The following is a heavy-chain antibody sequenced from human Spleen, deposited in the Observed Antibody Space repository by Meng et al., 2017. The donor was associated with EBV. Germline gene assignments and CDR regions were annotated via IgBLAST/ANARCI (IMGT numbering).Heavy chain of an antibody. CDR2: IPSGGGNI. CDR1: GFTFSDYG. D-gene: IGHD1-14*01. Sequence: QVQLVESGXGVVQPXRSLRLSCAASGFTFSDYGMFWVRQAPGKGPEWVAIIPSGGGNIYYADSVKGRFTISRDNSKKTLFLQMNSLRGEDTAVYYCARDLSGRFDPWGQGTLGTVSS. J-gene: IGHJ5*02. V-gene: IGHV3-30*03. CDR3: ARDLSGRFDP.